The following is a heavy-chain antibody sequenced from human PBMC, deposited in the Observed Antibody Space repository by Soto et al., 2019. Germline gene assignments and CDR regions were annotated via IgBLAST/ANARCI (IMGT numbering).Heavy chain of an antibody. V-gene: IGHV3-21*01. Sequence: EVQLVQSGGGLVKPGGSLRLSCAASGFTFSSYSVNWVRQAPGKGLEWVSSISGTSSFIYYADSTEGRFTISRDYAKKSLYLQMNSLRAEDTAVYFGARSEVAETGWGFDYWGPGTLVTVSS. CDR3: ARSEVAETGWGFDY. J-gene: IGHJ4*02. CDR2: ISGTSSFI. CDR1: GFTFSSYS. D-gene: IGHD5-12*01.